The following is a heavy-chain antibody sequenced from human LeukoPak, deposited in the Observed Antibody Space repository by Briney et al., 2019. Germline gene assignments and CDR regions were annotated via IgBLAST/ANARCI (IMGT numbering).Heavy chain of an antibody. D-gene: IGHD6-13*01. J-gene: IGHJ5*02. CDR3: AREGQPYNWFDP. V-gene: IGHV3-30*01. CDR2: ISFVGSNK. Sequence: GGSLRLSCAASGFTFSSYAMHWVRQAPGKGLEWVAVISFVGSNKYYADSVKGRFTISRDDFKKTLYLQMNSLRAEDTAVYYWAREGQPYNWFDPWGQGTLVTVSS. CDR1: GFTFSSYA.